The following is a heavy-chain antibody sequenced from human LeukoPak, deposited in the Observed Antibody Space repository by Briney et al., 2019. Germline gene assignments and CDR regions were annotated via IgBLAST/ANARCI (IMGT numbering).Heavy chain of an antibody. CDR3: ARGARLYWNYYDSSGYSPLGY. Sequence: ASVQVSCKASGYTFTSYAMHWVRQAPGQRLEWMGWINAGNGNTKYSQKFQGRVTITRDTSASTAYMELSSLRSEDTAVYYCARGARLYWNYYDSSGYSPLGYWGQGTLVTVSS. CDR2: INAGNGNT. CDR1: GYTFTSYA. J-gene: IGHJ4*02. D-gene: IGHD3-22*01. V-gene: IGHV1-3*01.